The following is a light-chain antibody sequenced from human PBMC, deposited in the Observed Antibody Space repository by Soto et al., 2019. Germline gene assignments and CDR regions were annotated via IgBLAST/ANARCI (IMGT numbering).Light chain of an antibody. CDR3: QQYGSSPMYT. CDR1: QSVSSSY. CDR2: AAY. V-gene: IGKV3-20*01. Sequence: EIVLTQSPGTLSLSPGERATLSCRASQSVSSSYLAWYQQKPGQAPRLLIYAAYSRATGIPDRFSGSGSGTDFTLTISRLEPEDFAVCYCQQYGSSPMYTFGQGTTLEIK. J-gene: IGKJ2*01.